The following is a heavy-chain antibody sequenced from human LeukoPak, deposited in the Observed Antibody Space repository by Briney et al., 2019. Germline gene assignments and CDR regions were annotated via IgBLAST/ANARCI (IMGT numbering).Heavy chain of an antibody. CDR1: GFTFSSYI. CDR2: MSYDENNK. CDR3: AGDFDY. V-gene: IGHV3-30*03. Sequence: QPGGSLRLSCAASGFTFSSYIMHWVRQAPGKGLEWVAVMSYDENNKYYADSVKGRFTISRDNSQSALYLQMNSLRAEDTAAYYCAGDFDYWGQGTLVTVSS. D-gene: IGHD3-10*01. J-gene: IGHJ4*02.